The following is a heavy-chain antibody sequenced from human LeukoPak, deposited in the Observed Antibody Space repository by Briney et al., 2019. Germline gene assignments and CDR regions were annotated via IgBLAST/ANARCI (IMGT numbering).Heavy chain of an antibody. CDR1: GGSFSGYY. J-gene: IGHJ6*02. Sequence: PSETLSLTCAVYGGSFSGYYWSWIRQPPGKGLEWIGEINHSGITNYNPSLKRRVTISVDTSKNQFSLKLSSVTAPDTAVYYCARGRAAAIPRKQEPSYYYGMDVWGQGTTVTVSS. V-gene: IGHV4-34*01. CDR2: INHSGIT. CDR3: ARGRAAAIPRKQEPSYYYGMDV. D-gene: IGHD6-13*01.